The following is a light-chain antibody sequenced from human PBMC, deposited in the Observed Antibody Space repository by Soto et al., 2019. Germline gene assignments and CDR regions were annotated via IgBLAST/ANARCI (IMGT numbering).Light chain of an antibody. J-gene: IGLJ1*01. CDR1: SSDVGGYNY. CDR2: DVS. CDR3: YSDTCTWYV. V-gene: IGLV2-11*01. Sequence: QSALTQPRSVSGSPGQSVTISCTGTSSDVGGYNYVSWYQQHPGKAPKLMIYDVSKRPSGVPDRFSGSKSGNTASLTISGLQAEDEAYYCCYSDTCTWYVFGAGTKVTVL.